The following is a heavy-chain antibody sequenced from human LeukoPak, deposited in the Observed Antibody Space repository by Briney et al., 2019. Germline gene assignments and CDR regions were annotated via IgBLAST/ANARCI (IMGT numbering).Heavy chain of an antibody. V-gene: IGHV1-8*01. CDR3: AREAMIDHLIDY. CDR1: GYTFTSYD. CDR2: MSPNSGDT. D-gene: IGHD3-22*01. J-gene: IGHJ4*02. Sequence: ASVKVSCKASGYTFTSYDFNWVRQATGQRPEWMGWMSPNSGDTGYAQKFQDRVTMTRNTSISTAYMELSSLRSDDTAVYYCAREAMIDHLIDYWGQGTLVTVSS.